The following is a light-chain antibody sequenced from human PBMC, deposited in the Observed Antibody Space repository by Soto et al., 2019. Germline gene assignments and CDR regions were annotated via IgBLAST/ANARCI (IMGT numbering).Light chain of an antibody. V-gene: IGKV3-20*01. CDR1: QYVSATY. CDR2: AAS. J-gene: IGKJ1*01. CDR3: QQYGSSVWT. Sequence: EVVLTQSPATLSLSPGERATLSCRASQYVSATYLAWYRQKPGQAPRLLIYAASNRAPGIPDRFSGSGSGTDFTLTISRLEPEDFAVYYCQQYGSSVWTFGQGTKVDIK.